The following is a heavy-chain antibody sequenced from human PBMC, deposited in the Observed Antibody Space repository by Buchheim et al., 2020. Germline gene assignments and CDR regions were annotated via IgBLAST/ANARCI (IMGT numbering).Heavy chain of an antibody. Sequence: EEKLVESGGGLVQPGGSLRLSCAASGFSVSSNYMNWVRQPPGKGLEWVSLIYGNDDPKYTDSAKGRFTISRDDSQNILFLHMNRLRVEDTAVYYCARDTSSPARADWWGRGTL. V-gene: IGHV3-66*01. D-gene: IGHD3/OR15-3a*01. CDR2: IYGNDDP. J-gene: IGHJ4*02. CDR3: ARDTSSPARADW. CDR1: GFSVSSNY.